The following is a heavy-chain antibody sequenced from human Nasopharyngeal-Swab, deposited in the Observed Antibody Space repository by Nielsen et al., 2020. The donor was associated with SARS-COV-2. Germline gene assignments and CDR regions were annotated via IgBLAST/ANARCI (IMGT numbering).Heavy chain of an antibody. D-gene: IGHD3-3*01. CDR3: VRGPAGNSFGLFDY. J-gene: IGHJ4*02. Sequence: GESLKISRAASGFTFRNYWMHWVRQDPGKGLMWVSRINSDGSSTSYADSVKGRFTVSRDNARNTLYLQLNSLRDGDTAMYFCVRGPAGNSFGLFDYWGQGTLVTVSS. CDR2: INSDGSST. CDR1: GFTFRNYW. V-gene: IGHV3-74*01.